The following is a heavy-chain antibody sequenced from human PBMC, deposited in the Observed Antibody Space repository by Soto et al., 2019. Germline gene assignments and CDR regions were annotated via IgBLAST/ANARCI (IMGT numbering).Heavy chain of an antibody. CDR2: ISYDGRNE. Sequence: QVHLVESGGGVVQPGRSLRLSCAASGFTFNSFGMHWVRQAPGKGLEWVAAISYDGRNENYADSVKGRFTISRDNSKNTLYLQMNSLRPEDTAVYYCAKLKVPCTSTSCSGFDYWGQGTLVTVSS. CDR1: GFTFNSFG. CDR3: AKLKVPCTSTSCSGFDY. D-gene: IGHD2-2*01. V-gene: IGHV3-30*18. J-gene: IGHJ4*02.